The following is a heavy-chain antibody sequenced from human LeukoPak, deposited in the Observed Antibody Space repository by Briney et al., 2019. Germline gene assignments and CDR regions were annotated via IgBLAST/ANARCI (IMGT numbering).Heavy chain of an antibody. V-gene: IGHV3-30*18. J-gene: IGHJ6*03. Sequence: PGRSLRLSCAASGFTFSSYGMHWVRQAPGKGLEWVAVISYDGSNKYYADSVKGRFTISRDNSKNTLYLQMNSLRAEDTAVYYCAKVPVGATRENYYYYMDVWGKGTTVTVSS. CDR3: AKVPVGATRENYYYYMDV. CDR2: ISYDGSNK. CDR1: GFTFSSYG. D-gene: IGHD1-26*01.